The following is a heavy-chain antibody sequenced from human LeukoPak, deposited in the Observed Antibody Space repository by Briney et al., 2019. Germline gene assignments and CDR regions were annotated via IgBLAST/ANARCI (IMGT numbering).Heavy chain of an antibody. CDR1: GFTFSSYE. CDR3: ARDVSEGRSSSFDY. Sequence: GGSLRLSCAASGFTFSSYEMNWVRQAPGKGLEWVSYISSSGSTIYYADSVKGRFTISRDNAKNSLYLQMNSLRAEDTAVYYCARDVSEGRSSSFDYWGQGTLVTVSS. J-gene: IGHJ4*02. D-gene: IGHD6-6*01. V-gene: IGHV3-48*03. CDR2: ISSSGSTI.